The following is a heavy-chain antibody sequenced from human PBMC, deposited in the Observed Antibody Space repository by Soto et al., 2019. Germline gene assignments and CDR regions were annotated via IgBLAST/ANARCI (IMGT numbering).Heavy chain of an antibody. J-gene: IGHJ4*02. Sequence: PGESLKISCKGSGYSFTSYWISWVRQMPGKGLEWMGRIDPSDSYTNYSPSFQGHVTISADKSISTAYLQWSSLKASDTAMYYCAGYKSNYYDSSGHQEDYWGQGTLVTVSS. CDR1: GYSFTSYW. CDR2: IDPSDSYT. D-gene: IGHD3-22*01. CDR3: AGYKSNYYDSSGHQEDY. V-gene: IGHV5-10-1*01.